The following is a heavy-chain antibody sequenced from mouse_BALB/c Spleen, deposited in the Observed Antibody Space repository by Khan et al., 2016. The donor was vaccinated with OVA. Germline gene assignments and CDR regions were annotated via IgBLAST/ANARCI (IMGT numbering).Heavy chain of an antibody. J-gene: IGHJ3*01. D-gene: IGHD1-2*01. Sequence: EVELVESGGGLVQPGGSRTLSCAASGFTFSDYGMAWVRQAPGKGPEWVAFISDLAYTIYYADTVTGRFTISRDYAKNTLFLEMSSLRSEDTSSNYCARGGGTAPFAYWGLGTLVTVSA. CDR3: ARGGGTAPFAY. V-gene: IGHV5-15*02. CDR2: ISDLAYTI. CDR1: GFTFSDYG.